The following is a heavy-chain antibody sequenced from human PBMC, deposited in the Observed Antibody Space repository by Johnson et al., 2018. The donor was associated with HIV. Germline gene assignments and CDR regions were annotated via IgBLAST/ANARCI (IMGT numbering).Heavy chain of an antibody. CDR1: GFTFSSYA. CDR3: AKDIASGYTNGGTLDI. Sequence: QVQLVESGGGLVQPGGSLRLSCAASGFTFSSYAMHWVRRAPGKGLEWLAVVSHDGSNEYYADSVKGRCTVSRDNTKNTLYLQMNSLRPEDTGLYYCAKDIASGYTNGGTLDIWGQGTMVTVSS. V-gene: IGHV3-30*18. D-gene: IGHD6-19*01. J-gene: IGHJ3*02. CDR2: VSHDGSNE.